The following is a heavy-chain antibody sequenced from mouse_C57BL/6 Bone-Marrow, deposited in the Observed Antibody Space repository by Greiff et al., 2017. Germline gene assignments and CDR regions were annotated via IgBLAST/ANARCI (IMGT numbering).Heavy chain of an antibody. CDR3: DY. CDR2: IWSGGST. Sequence: QVQLQQSGPGLVQPSQSLSITCTVSGFSLTSYGVHWVRQSPGKGLEWLGVIWSGGSTDSNAAFISRRSISKDNSKSQVFFKMNSLQADDTAGRHFDYWGQGTTLTVSS. V-gene: IGHV2-2*01. CDR1: GFSLTSYG. J-gene: IGHJ2*01.